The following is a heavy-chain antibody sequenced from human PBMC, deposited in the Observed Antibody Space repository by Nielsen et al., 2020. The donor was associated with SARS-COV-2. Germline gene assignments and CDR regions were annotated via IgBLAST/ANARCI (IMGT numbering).Heavy chain of an antibody. J-gene: IGHJ4*02. Sequence: GESLKISCAASGFTFSSYAMSWVRQAPGKGLEWVSAISGSGGSTYYADSVKGRFTISRDNSKNTLYLQMNSLRAEDTAVYYCAKDLGLVGATTFDYWGQGTLVTVSS. D-gene: IGHD1-26*01. CDR2: ISGSGGST. V-gene: IGHV3-23*01. CDR1: GFTFSSYA. CDR3: AKDLGLVGATTFDY.